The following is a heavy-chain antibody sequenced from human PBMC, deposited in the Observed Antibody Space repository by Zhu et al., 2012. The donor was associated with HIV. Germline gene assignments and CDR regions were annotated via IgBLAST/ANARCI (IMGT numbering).Heavy chain of an antibody. CDR2: IYYSGST. Sequence: QVQLQESGPGLVKPSETLSLTCTVSGGSISSYYWSWVRQPPGKGPEWIGYIYYSGSTNYNPSLKSRVTISVDTSKNQFSLKLSSVTAADTAVYYCAREPEDGYNYWYFDLWGRGTLVTVSS. J-gene: IGHJ2*01. CDR3: AREPEDGYNYWYFDL. D-gene: IGHD5-24*01. CDR1: GGSISSYY. V-gene: IGHV4-59*01.